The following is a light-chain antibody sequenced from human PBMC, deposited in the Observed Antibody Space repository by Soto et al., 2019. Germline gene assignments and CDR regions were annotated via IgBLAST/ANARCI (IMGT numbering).Light chain of an antibody. CDR1: QSVSNSY. J-gene: IGKJ1*01. V-gene: IGKV3-20*01. CDR3: QHYGASPWT. CDR2: GAS. Sequence: EIVLTQSPGTLSLSPGERATLSCRASQSVSNSYLAWYQQKPGQAPRLLIYGASSRATGIPDRFSGSGSGTEFPLTITRLEPEDCAVYYCQHYGASPWTFGQGTKVDI.